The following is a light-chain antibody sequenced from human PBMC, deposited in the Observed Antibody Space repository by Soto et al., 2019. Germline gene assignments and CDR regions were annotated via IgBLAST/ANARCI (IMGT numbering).Light chain of an antibody. J-gene: IGLJ2*01. V-gene: IGLV2-14*01. CDR2: EVS. Sequence: QSVLTQPASVSGSPGQSITISCTGSSSDVGGYNFVSWYQQHPGKVPKVMIYEVSNRPSGVSNRFSGSKSGNTASLTISGLQPEDEADYYCSSYASTNTPVLFGGGTKLTVL. CDR1: SSDVGGYNF. CDR3: SSYASTNTPVL.